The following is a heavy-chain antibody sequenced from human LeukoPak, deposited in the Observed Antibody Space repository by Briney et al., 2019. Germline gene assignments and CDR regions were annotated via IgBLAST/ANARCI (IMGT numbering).Heavy chain of an antibody. CDR3: AGEGYDFWSGYLIDY. J-gene: IGHJ4*02. Sequence: SETLSLTCTVSGGSISSYYWSWIRQPPGKGLEWIGYIYYSGSTNYNPSLKSRVTISVGTSKNQFSLKLSSVTAADTAVYYCAGEGYDFWSGYLIDYWGQGTLVTVSS. V-gene: IGHV4-59*08. D-gene: IGHD3-3*01. CDR2: IYYSGST. CDR1: GGSISSYY.